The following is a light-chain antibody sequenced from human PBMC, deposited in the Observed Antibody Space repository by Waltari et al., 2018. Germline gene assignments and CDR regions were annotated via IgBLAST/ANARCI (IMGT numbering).Light chain of an antibody. CDR2: EVN. CDR3: CSYAGSSSYV. V-gene: IGLV2-23*02. Sequence: QSALTQPASVSGSPGQSITISCTGTMSHVGCYNLLSWYQQNPGKAPKVMIYEVNKRPSGVSSRFSGSKSGNTASLTISGLQAEDEADYYCCSYAGSSSYVFGIGTKVTVL. J-gene: IGLJ1*01. CDR1: MSHVGCYNL.